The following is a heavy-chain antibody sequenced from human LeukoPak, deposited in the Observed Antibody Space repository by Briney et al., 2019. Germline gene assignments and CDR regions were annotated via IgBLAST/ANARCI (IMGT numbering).Heavy chain of an antibody. D-gene: IGHD4-17*01. Sequence: GGSLRLSCAASGFTFSSYAMSWVRQAPGKGLEWVSAISGSGGSTYYADSVKGRFTISRDNSKNTLYLQMNSPRAEDTAVYYCAKDLGGATVTTSGSFDYWGQGTLVTVSS. CDR2: ISGSGGST. J-gene: IGHJ4*02. CDR1: GFTFSSYA. V-gene: IGHV3-23*01. CDR3: AKDLGGATVTTSGSFDY.